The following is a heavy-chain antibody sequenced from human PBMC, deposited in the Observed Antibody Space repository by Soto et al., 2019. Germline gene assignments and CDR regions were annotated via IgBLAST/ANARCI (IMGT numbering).Heavy chain of an antibody. J-gene: IGHJ6*02. CDR1: GFTFNRFA. V-gene: IGHV3-23*01. D-gene: IGHD2-15*01. CDR3: AKLGYCSGGTCYLDYYNGLDV. CDR2: IGASGDNT. Sequence: EVQLLESGGGLVQPGGSLRLSCAASGFTFNRFAXTWVRQAPGKGLEWVSTIGASGDNTFYADSVKGRFTISRDNSGDTLFLQMNRLRAEDTALYYCAKLGYCSGGTCYLDYYNGLDVWGQGTTVTVSS.